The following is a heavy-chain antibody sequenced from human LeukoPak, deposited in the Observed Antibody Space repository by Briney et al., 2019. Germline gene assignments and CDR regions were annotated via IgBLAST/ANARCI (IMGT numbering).Heavy chain of an antibody. CDR1: GYSFTNYW. J-gene: IGHJ4*02. CDR2: IYPGDSDT. CDR3: ARLSGHSGPDY. V-gene: IGHV5-51*01. Sequence: GESLKISCKGSGYSFTNYWIDWMRQVPGKGLEWMGIIYPGDSDTRYSPSFQGQVTISADKSISTAYLQWSSLKASDTAMYYCARLSGHSGPDYWGQGTLVTVSS. D-gene: IGHD6-13*01.